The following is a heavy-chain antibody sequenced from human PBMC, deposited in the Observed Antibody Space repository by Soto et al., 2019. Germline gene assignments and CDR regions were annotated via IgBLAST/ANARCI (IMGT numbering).Heavy chain of an antibody. CDR3: ARHTRVRGVYWFFDL. J-gene: IGHJ2*01. CDR1: GGSISSSAYY. Sequence: QLQLQESGPGLVKPSETLSLTCNVSGGSISSSAYYWGWIRQPPGKGLEWIGNIYYSGSTSYYPSPKSRVTISVATSKNLFSLRLSSVTAADTAVYYCARHTRVRGVYWFFDLWGRGTLVTVSS. V-gene: IGHV4-39*01. D-gene: IGHD3-10*01. CDR2: IYYSGST.